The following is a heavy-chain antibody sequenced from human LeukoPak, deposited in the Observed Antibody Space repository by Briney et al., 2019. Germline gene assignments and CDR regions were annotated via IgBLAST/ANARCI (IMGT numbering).Heavy chain of an antibody. CDR2: IWYDGNNK. CDR3: AKDLTQSWEPDF. CDR1: GFTFSSYG. D-gene: IGHD1-26*01. V-gene: IGHV3-33*06. J-gene: IGHJ4*02. Sequence: GGSRRLSCVASGFTFSSYGMHWVRQAPGKGLEWVAVIWYDGNNKYYADSVKGRFTISRDNSKSTLYLQMNSLRAEDTAVYYCAKDLTQSWEPDFRGQGTLVTVSS.